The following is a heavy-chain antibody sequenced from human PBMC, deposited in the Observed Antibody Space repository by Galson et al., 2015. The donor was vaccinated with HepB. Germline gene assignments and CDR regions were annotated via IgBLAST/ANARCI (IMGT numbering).Heavy chain of an antibody. D-gene: IGHD2-15*01. V-gene: IGHV5-51*01. Sequence: QSGAEVKKPGESLKISCEGSGYSFSMFWIGWVRQMPGRGLEWMGAIYPRTSETRYSPSFEGQVTISADKSISTAYLQWNSLKASDTAMYYCAGRQIYGSGVYSMAVWGQGPPVPVS. CDR3: AGRQIYGSGVYSMAV. CDR2: IYPRTSET. CDR1: GYSFSMFW. J-gene: IGHJ6*02.